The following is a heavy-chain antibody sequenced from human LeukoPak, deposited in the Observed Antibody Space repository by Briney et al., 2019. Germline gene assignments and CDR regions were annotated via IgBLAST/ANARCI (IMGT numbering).Heavy chain of an antibody. CDR3: ARDPYRGYDSHSFYY. Sequence: SVKVSCKASGGTFSSYAISWVRQAPGQGLEWMGGIIPIFGTANYAQKFQGRVTITRDTSASTAYMDLSSLISEDTAVYYCARDPYRGYDSHSFYYWGQGTLVTVSS. V-gene: IGHV1-69*05. D-gene: IGHD5-12*01. J-gene: IGHJ4*02. CDR1: GGTFSSYA. CDR2: IIPIFGTA.